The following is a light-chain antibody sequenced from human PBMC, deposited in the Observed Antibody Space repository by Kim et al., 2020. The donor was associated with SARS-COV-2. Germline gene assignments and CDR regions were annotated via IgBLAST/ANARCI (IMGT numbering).Light chain of an antibody. CDR2: DAS. V-gene: IGKV3-11*01. CDR3: QQRSNWPRLT. CDR1: QSVSSY. J-gene: IGKJ3*01. Sequence: GERVPLSCMASQSVSSYLAWYQQKPGQAPRLLIYDASNMATGIPARFSGSGSGTDFTLTISSLEPEDFAVYYCQQRSNWPRLTFGPGTKVDIK.